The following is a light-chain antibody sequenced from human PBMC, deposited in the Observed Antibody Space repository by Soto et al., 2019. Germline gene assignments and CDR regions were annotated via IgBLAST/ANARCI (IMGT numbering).Light chain of an antibody. CDR3: QQYYSYLIT. V-gene: IGKV1-5*03. Sequence: DIQMTQSPSTLSGSVGDRFTITCRASQTISSWLAWYQQKPGKAPKLLIYKASTLKSGVPSRFSGSGSGTDFTLTISCLQSEDFATYYCQQYYSYLITFGQGTRLEIK. J-gene: IGKJ5*01. CDR2: KAS. CDR1: QTISSW.